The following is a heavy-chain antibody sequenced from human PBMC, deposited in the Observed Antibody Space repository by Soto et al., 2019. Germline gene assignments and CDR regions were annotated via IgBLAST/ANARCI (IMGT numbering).Heavy chain of an antibody. CDR1: GFTFSSYG. V-gene: IGHV3-33*01. CDR2: IWYDGSNK. CDR3: ARALEIAVAGTYGMDV. D-gene: IGHD6-19*01. J-gene: IGHJ6*02. Sequence: GGSLRLSCAASGFTFSSYGMHWVRQAPGKGLEWVAVIWYDGSNKYYADSVKGRFTISRDNSKNTLYLQMNSLRAEDTAVYYCARALEIAVAGTYGMDVWGQGTTVTVSS.